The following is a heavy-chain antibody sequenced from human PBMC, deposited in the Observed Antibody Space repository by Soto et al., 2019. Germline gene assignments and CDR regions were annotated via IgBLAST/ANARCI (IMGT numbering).Heavy chain of an antibody. CDR2: IYQSVKT. CDR3: ARLYCSSVSCYNDY. D-gene: IGHD2-2*01. CDR1: GFPVSYGYY. J-gene: IGHJ4*02. Sequence: SETLSLTCGVSGFPVSYGYYWGWIRQPPGKGLEWLGSIYQSVKTYYNPSLKSRLTLSMDTSKNEFSVRLRSVTAADTAVYFCARLYCSSVSCYNDYWGPGVQFTVSS. V-gene: IGHV4-38-2*01.